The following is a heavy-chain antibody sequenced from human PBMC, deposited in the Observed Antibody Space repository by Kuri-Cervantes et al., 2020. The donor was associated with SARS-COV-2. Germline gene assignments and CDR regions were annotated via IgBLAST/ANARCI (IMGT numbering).Heavy chain of an antibody. Sequence: GGSLRLSCGASGFTFSSYAMSWVRQAPGKGLEWVSAISGSSGSTYYADSVKGRFTISRDNSKNTLYLQMNSLRAEDTAVYYLAKDRYSSSWLHWYFDLWGRGTRVTVSS. CDR1: GFTFSSYA. CDR3: AKDRYSSSWLHWYFDL. D-gene: IGHD6-13*01. CDR2: ISGSSGST. J-gene: IGHJ2*01. V-gene: IGHV3-23*01.